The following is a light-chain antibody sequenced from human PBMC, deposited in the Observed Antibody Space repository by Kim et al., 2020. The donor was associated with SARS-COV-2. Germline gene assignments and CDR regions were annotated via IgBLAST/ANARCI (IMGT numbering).Light chain of an antibody. Sequence: VSPGQTASINVSADKCGDKYACCYQQKPGQSPVLVIYQDSKRPSGIPERFSGSNSGNTATLTISGTQAMDEADYYCQAWDSSTWVFGGGTQLTVL. J-gene: IGLJ3*02. CDR1: KCGDKY. CDR3: QAWDSSTWV. CDR2: QDS. V-gene: IGLV3-1*01.